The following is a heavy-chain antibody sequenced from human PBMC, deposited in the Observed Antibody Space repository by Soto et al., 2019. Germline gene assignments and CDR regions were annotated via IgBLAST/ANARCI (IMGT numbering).Heavy chain of an antibody. CDR3: AKGRGGSGSLTPRVDF. D-gene: IGHD3-10*01. Sequence: VQLLESGGGLVQPGGSLRLSCAASGFTFNNYAMTWVRQAPGKGLEWVSAISGGGDTTSYADSVKGRFTVSRDGSKNTLYQQMSSLRAEDTALYYCAKGRGGSGSLTPRVDFWGQGTLVTVSS. J-gene: IGHJ4*02. CDR1: GFTFNNYA. V-gene: IGHV3-23*01. CDR2: ISGGGDTT.